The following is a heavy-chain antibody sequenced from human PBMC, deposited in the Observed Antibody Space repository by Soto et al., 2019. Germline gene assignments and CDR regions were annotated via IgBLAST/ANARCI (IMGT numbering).Heavy chain of an antibody. CDR1: GFTFSSYG. V-gene: IGHV3-30*18. D-gene: IGHD3-16*01. CDR2: ISYDGSNK. J-gene: IGHJ6*02. CDR3: AKDSKITPHPYYYYGMDV. Sequence: PGGSLRLSCAASGFTFSSYGMHWVRQAPGKGLEWVAVISYDGSNKYYADSVKGRFTISRDNSKNTLYLQMNSLRAEDTAVYYCAKDSKITPHPYYYYGMDVWGQGTTVTVSS.